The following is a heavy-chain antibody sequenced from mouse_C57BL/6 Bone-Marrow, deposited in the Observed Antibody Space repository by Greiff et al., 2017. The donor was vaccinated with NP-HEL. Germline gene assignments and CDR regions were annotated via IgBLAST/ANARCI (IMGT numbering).Heavy chain of an antibody. CDR1: GYTFTSYG. Sequence: VQLQQSGAELARPGASVKLSCKASGYTFTSYGISWVKQRPGQGLEWIGEIYPRSGNTYYNEKFKGKATLTADKSSSTAYMELRSLTSEDSAVYFCAREGLQLMDYWGQGTSVTVSA. J-gene: IGHJ4*01. CDR3: AREGLQLMDY. D-gene: IGHD4-1*02. V-gene: IGHV1-81*01. CDR2: IYPRSGNT.